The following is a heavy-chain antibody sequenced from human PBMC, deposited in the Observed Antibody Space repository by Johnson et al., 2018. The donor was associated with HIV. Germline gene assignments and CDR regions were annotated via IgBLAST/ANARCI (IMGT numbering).Heavy chain of an antibody. CDR3: ARGTEYYGSGNALDM. D-gene: IGHD3-10*01. CDR2: ISGSGGST. J-gene: IGHJ3*02. V-gene: IGHV3-23*04. CDR1: GFTFSSYA. Sequence: VQLVEFGGGGVQPGRSLRLSCAASGFTFSSYAMHWVRQAPGKGLEWVSAISGSGGSTYYADSVKGRFTISRDNSKKTLYLQMNSLRAEDTAVYYCARGTEYYGSGNALDMWGQGTMVTVSS.